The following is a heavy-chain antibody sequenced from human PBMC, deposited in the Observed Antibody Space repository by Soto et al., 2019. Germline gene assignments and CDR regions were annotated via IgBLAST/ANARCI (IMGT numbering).Heavy chain of an antibody. CDR3: ATSRLRFLEWLLPYFDY. Sequence: ASVKVSCKVSGYTLTELSMHSVRQAPGKGLEWMGGFDPEDGETIYAQKFQGRVTMTEDTSTDTAYMELSSLRSEDTAVYYCATSRLRFLEWLLPYFDYWGQGTLVTVSS. D-gene: IGHD3-3*01. V-gene: IGHV1-24*01. CDR1: GYTLTELS. J-gene: IGHJ4*02. CDR2: FDPEDGET.